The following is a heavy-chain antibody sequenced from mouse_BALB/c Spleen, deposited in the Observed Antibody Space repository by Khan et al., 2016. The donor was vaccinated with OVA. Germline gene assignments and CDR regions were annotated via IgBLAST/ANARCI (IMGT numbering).Heavy chain of an antibody. Sequence: QIQLVQSGPELKKPGETVKISCKASGYTFTNYRMNWMKQAPEKGLKWMGWINTYTGEPTYGDDFKGRFAFSLETSARTAYLQINNLKNEDMATYFCARETSYWYFDAWGAWTTVTVSA. J-gene: IGHJ1*02. D-gene: IGHD1-3*01. CDR2: INTYTGEP. CDR3: ARETSYWYFDA. CDR1: GYTFTNYR. V-gene: IGHV9-1*02.